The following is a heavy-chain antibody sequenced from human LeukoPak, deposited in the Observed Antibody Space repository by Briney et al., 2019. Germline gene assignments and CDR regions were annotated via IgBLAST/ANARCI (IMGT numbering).Heavy chain of an antibody. CDR2: ITSNGAGT. CDR3: AAPVTTSHFDY. J-gene: IGHJ4*02. Sequence: GGSLRLSCAPSGFTFSIYAMSWVRQAPGKGLEWVSSITSNGAGTFYADSVNDRFTISRDNSKNTLYLQMNSLRAEDTAVYYCAAPVTTSHFDYWGQGTLVTVSS. V-gene: IGHV3-23*01. CDR1: GFTFSIYA. D-gene: IGHD4-11*01.